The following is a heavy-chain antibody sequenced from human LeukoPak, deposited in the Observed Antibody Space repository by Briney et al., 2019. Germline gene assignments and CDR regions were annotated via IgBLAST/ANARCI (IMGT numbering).Heavy chain of an antibody. J-gene: IGHJ4*02. Sequence: GGSLRLSCAASRFTFSNYNMNWVRQAPGKGLEWVSYISSSGDTIHYADSVKGRLTISRDNAKNSLFLQMNSLRAEDTAVYYCARLYDILTGYHYYFDYWGQGTLVTVSS. CDR2: ISSSGDTI. D-gene: IGHD3-9*01. CDR1: RFTFSNYN. CDR3: ARLYDILTGYHYYFDY. V-gene: IGHV3-48*04.